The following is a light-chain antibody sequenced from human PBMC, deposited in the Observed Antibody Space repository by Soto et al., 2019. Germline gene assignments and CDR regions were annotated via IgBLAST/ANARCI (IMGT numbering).Light chain of an antibody. Sequence: EIVLIQSPATLSLSPGERATLSCRASQTVSSNYLAWYQQKPGQAPRLLIYAASTRATGIPDRFSGSGSGTDFTLSISRLEPEDFAVYYCQLYGTSPKPFGQGTKVDNK. CDR2: AAS. CDR3: QLYGTSPKP. V-gene: IGKV3-20*01. J-gene: IGKJ1*01. CDR1: QTVSSNY.